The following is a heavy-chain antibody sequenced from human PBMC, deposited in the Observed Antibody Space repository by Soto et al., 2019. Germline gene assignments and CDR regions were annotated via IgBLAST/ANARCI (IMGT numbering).Heavy chain of an antibody. V-gene: IGHV3-33*01. CDR1: GFTFGRHG. Sequence: QVQLVESGGGVVQPGGSLRLSCAASGFTFGRHGMHWVRQAPGKGLEWVAVIGSDGRRDSYADSVKGRFTISRDNGQNSLSLQMNSLRPEDTAVYYCAREDDYGDNGRDYWGQGTLVTVSS. D-gene: IGHD4-17*01. CDR3: AREDDYGDNGRDY. CDR2: IGSDGRRD. J-gene: IGHJ4*02.